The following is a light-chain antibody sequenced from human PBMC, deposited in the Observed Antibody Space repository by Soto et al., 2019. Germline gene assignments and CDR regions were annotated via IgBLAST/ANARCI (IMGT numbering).Light chain of an antibody. J-gene: IGKJ2*01. CDR3: MQGTHWPPYT. Sequence: DVVMTQSPLSLPVTVGQPASISCRSSQSLIHSDGNTYLNWFLQRPGQSPRRLIYQVSKRDSGVPDRVSGSGSGTDFTLKISRVEAEDVGVYYCMQGTHWPPYTFGQGTKLEIK. V-gene: IGKV2-30*02. CDR1: QSLIHSDGNTY. CDR2: QVS.